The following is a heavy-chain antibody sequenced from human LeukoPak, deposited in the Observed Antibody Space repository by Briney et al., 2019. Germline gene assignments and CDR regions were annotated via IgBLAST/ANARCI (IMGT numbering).Heavy chain of an antibody. Sequence: PGGSLRLSCAASGLTFSNYGMHWVRQAPGKGLEWVAVISYDGSNRYYADSVKGRFTISRDNSKNTLYLQMNSLRAEDTAGYYCAKASTSSGYYYVRVDNWGQGTLVTVSS. V-gene: IGHV3-30*18. CDR2: ISYDGSNR. CDR3: AKASTSSGYYYVRVDN. CDR1: GLTFSNYG. D-gene: IGHD3-22*01. J-gene: IGHJ4*02.